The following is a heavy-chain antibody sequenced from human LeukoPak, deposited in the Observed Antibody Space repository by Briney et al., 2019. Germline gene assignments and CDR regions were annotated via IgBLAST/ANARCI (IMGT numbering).Heavy chain of an antibody. CDR3: ARNLAMTGDFDN. CDR1: GYTFTSYD. D-gene: IGHD2-2*01. CDR2: MNPNNGHT. J-gene: IGHJ4*02. Sequence: ASVKVSCKTSGYTFTSYDINWVRQAPGQGFEWLGWMNPNNGHTGYAQTFQGRVTMTRDTSISTAYMELRSLRSEDTAVYYCARNLAMTGDFDNWGQGTLVTVSS. V-gene: IGHV1-8*01.